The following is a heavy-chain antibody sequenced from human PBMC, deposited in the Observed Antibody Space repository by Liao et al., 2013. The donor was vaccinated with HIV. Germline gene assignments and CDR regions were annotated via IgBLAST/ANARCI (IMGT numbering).Heavy chain of an antibody. CDR3: ARADYYDSSLDAFDI. Sequence: QVQLQQWGAGLLKPSETLSLTCAVIGDSFSGYFWSWIRQPPGKGLEWIGEINQSGNTNYNPSLKSRVRISLDKSNNQFSLKLTSVTAADTAVYYCARADYYDSSLDAFDIWGQGTMVTVSS. J-gene: IGHJ3*02. D-gene: IGHD3-22*01. CDR2: INQSGNT. CDR1: GDSFSGYF. V-gene: IGHV4-34*02.